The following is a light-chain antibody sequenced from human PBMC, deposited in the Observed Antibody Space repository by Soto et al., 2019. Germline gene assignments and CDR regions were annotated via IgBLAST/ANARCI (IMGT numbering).Light chain of an antibody. J-gene: IGLJ1*01. V-gene: IGLV2-14*01. CDR3: YSYRGYYTRV. Sequence: QSALTRPASVSGSPGQSSTIAFTGTGSDVGGYNFVSWYQQHPGRAPKLLIYEVSRRPSGVSNRFSGSKSGDTASLTISGLQAEDEADYYCYSYRGYYTRVFGTGTKVTVL. CDR1: GSDVGGYNF. CDR2: EVS.